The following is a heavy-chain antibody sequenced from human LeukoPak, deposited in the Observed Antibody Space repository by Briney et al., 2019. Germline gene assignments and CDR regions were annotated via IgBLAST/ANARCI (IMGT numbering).Heavy chain of an antibody. Sequence: GASVKVSCKASGYTFTSYGISWMRQAPGQGLEWMGWIFPYNADTNCAQKFQGRVTMTTDTSTSTVYMELKSLRSDDTAVYYCARYIAVTGSWFDPWGQGTLVTVSS. CDR1: GYTFTSYG. CDR3: ARYIAVTGSWFDP. D-gene: IGHD6-19*01. V-gene: IGHV1-18*01. J-gene: IGHJ5*02. CDR2: IFPYNADT.